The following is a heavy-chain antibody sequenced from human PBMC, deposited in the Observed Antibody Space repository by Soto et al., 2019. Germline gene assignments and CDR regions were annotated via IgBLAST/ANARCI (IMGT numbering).Heavy chain of an antibody. V-gene: IGHV1-3*01. CDR2: INAGNGNT. CDR3: ASDVLRFFEWSPTLNY. D-gene: IGHD3-3*01. J-gene: IGHJ4*02. CDR1: GYTFTSYA. Sequence: ASVKVSCKASGYTFTSYAMHWVRQAPGQRLEWMGWINAGNGNTKYSQKFQGRVTITRDTSASTAYMELSSLRSEDTAVYYCASDVLRFFEWSPTLNYWGQGTLVTVSS.